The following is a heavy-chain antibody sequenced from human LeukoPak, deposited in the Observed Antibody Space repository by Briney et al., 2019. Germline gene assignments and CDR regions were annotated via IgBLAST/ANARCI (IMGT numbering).Heavy chain of an antibody. J-gene: IGHJ4*02. Sequence: GGSLRLSCAASSFTVSSSYMTWVRQAPGKGLEWVSIIYSGGSTYYADSVKGRFTISRDISKNTLYLQMNSLRAEDTAVYYCARLPSGDYWGQGTVVAVSS. D-gene: IGHD3-10*01. CDR1: SFTVSSSY. CDR2: IYSGGST. V-gene: IGHV3-66*04. CDR3: ARLPSGDY.